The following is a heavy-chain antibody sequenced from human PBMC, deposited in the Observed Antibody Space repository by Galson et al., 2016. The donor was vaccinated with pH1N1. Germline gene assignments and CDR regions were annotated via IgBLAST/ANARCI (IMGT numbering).Heavy chain of an antibody. D-gene: IGHD6-25*01. CDR2: IDPSGDNT. Sequence: SVKVSCKAAGYSFTTYYMHWVRPAPGQGLEWMGIIDPSGDNTSYAQRLQGRVTMTRETSTSTVYMELRRLSSDDTAVYYCTRGAAKADPDCRLFEHWGQGTLVTVSA. CDR1: GYSFTTYY. CDR3: TRGAAKADPDCRLFEH. J-gene: IGHJ4*02. V-gene: IGHV1-46*03.